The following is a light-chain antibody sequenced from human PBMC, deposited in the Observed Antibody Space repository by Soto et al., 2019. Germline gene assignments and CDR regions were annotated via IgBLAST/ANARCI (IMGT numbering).Light chain of an antibody. CDR1: SSDVGGYNY. CDR2: DVS. V-gene: IGLV2-11*01. J-gene: IGLJ1*01. Sequence: QSALTQPRSVSGSPGQSVTISCTGTSSDVGGYNYVSWYQQHPGKAPKLMIYDVSKRPSGVPDRFSGSKSGNTASLTISGLQADDEADYYCCSYAGSYTPRVFGTGTKLTVL. CDR3: CSYAGSYTPRV.